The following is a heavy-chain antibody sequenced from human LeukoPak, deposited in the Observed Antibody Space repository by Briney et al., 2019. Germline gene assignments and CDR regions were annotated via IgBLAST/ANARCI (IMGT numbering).Heavy chain of an antibody. CDR3: AAGVKSSIAARLLYTDWFDP. V-gene: IGHV3-21*01. CDR1: GFTFSSSR. J-gene: IGHJ5*02. Sequence: GGSLRLSCAASGFTFSSSRMNWVRQAPGKGLEWVSSISSSSSYIYYADSVKGRFTISRDNAKNSLYLQMNSLRAEDTAVYYCAAGVKSSIAARLLYTDWFDPWGQGTLVTVSS. CDR2: ISSSSSYI. D-gene: IGHD6-6*01.